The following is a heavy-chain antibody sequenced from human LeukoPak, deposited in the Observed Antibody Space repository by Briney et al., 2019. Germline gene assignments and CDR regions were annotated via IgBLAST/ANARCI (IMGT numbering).Heavy chain of an antibody. J-gene: IGHJ4*02. V-gene: IGHV4-59*01. CDR1: GGSISTYY. CDR2: VYYSGST. CDR3: ARDYSNYIIDY. D-gene: IGHD4-11*01. Sequence: SETLSLTCTVSGGSISTYYWSWIRQPPGKGLEWIGYVYYSGSTNYNPSFKSRVTISVDTSKNQFSLTLSSVTAADTAVYYCARDYSNYIIDYWGQGTLVTVSS.